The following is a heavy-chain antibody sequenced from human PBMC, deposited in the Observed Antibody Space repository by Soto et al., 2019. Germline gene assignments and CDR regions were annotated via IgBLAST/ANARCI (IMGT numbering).Heavy chain of an antibody. CDR2: ISGSGGST. CDR3: AKVVVVVPPGNYFDY. V-gene: IGHV3-23*01. CDR1: GFTFSSYA. D-gene: IGHD2-2*01. J-gene: IGHJ4*02. Sequence: GGSLRLSCAASGFTFSSYAMSWVRQAPGKGLEWVSAISGSGGSTYYADSVKGRFTISRDNSKNTLYLQMNSLRAVDTAVYYCAKVVVVVPPGNYFDYWGQGTLVTVSS.